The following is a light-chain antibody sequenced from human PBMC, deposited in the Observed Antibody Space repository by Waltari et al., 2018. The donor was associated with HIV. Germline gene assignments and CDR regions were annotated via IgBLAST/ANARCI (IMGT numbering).Light chain of an antibody. Sequence: EIMMTQSPATLSVSPGARATLSCRASQSVSTNLACYQQKPGQAPRLRIYGSSTRATGIPARFSGSGSGTDFTLTISSLQSEDSVTYYCQQYNNWPLAFGGGTKVEIK. J-gene: IGKJ4*01. CDR1: QSVSTN. V-gene: IGKV3-15*01. CDR2: GSS. CDR3: QQYNNWPLA.